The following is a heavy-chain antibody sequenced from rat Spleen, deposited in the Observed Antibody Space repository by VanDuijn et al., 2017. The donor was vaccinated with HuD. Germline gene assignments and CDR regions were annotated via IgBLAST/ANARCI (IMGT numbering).Heavy chain of an antibody. CDR3: ARHENTYYGYNGFDY. J-gene: IGHJ2*01. D-gene: IGHD1-9*01. Sequence: EVQLVESGGGLVQPGRSLKLSCAASGFTFSDYYMAWVRQAPKKGLEWVASISYEGSSTYYGDSVKGRFTISRDNAKSTLYLQMNSLRSEDTATYYCARHENTYYGYNGFDYWGQGVMVTVSS. CDR1: GFTFSDYY. V-gene: IGHV5-22*01. CDR2: ISYEGSST.